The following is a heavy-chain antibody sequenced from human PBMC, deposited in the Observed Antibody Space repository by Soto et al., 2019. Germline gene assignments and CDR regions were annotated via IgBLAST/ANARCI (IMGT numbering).Heavy chain of an antibody. D-gene: IGHD1-26*01. V-gene: IGHV5-10-1*01. CDR2: IDPRDSQT. CDR3: ARLFCSTDTCDSWFDP. Sequence: PGESLKISCTGFGYTFTTFWISWVRQMPGKGLEWMGRIDPRDSQTNYSPSFQGHVTISVDKSISTAYLQWDSLKASDTAMYYCARLFCSTDTCDSWFDPWGQGTLVTAPQ. J-gene: IGHJ5*02. CDR1: GYTFTTFW.